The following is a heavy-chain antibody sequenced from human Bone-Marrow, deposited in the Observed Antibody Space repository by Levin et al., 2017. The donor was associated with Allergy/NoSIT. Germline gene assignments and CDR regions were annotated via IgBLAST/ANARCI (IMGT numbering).Heavy chain of an antibody. V-gene: IGHV3-66*01. CDR3: ARNSGSCNSCGY. CDR1: GFTVSNNY. CDR2: IYSDGST. J-gene: IGHJ4*02. Sequence: GESLKISCAASGFTVSNNYMSWVRQAPGKGLEWVSLIYSDGSTRFADSVKGRFTISRDSSKNTLYLQMNSLRAEDTAVYYCARNSGSCNSCGYWGQGTLVTVSS. D-gene: IGHD2-21*01.